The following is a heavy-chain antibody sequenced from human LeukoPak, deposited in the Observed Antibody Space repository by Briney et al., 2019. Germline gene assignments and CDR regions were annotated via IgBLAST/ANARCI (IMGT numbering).Heavy chain of an antibody. Sequence: GSLRLSCAASGFTFSSYGMSWVRQAPGKGLEWVANINPDGSEKNYVDSVKGRFTISRDSAKNSLYPQMDSLRAEDTAIYYCARCSGWAFKNWGQGNLVTVSS. D-gene: IGHD6-19*01. V-gene: IGHV3-7*01. CDR1: GFTFSSYG. J-gene: IGHJ4*02. CDR2: INPDGSEK. CDR3: ARCSGWAFKN.